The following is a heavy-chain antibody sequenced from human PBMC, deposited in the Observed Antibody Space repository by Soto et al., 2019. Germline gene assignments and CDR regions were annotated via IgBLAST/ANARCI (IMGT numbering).Heavy chain of an antibody. CDR2: INHSGST. CDR3: ARVRTTRFYYYYYYMDV. CDR1: GGSFSGYY. D-gene: IGHD4-17*01. V-gene: IGHV4-34*01. Sequence: QVQLQQWGAGLLKPSETLSLTCAVYGGSFSGYYWSWIRQPPGKGLEWIGEINHSGSTNYNPSLTRRVTISVDTSQNQFSLKLSSVTAADTAVYYCARVRTTRFYYYYYYMDVWGKGTTVTVSS. J-gene: IGHJ6*03.